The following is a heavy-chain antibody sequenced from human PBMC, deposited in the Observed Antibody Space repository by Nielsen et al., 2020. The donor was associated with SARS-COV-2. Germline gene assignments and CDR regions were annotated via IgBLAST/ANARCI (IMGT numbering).Heavy chain of an antibody. D-gene: IGHD6-19*01. CDR2: IKQDGSEK. J-gene: IGHJ4*02. Sequence: GESLKISCAASGFTFSSYAMSWVRQAPGKGLEWVANIKQDGSEKYYVDSVKGRFTISRDNAKNSLYLQMNNLRAEDTAVYYCARLETSSGWDWDYWGQGTLVTVSS. V-gene: IGHV3-7*03. CDR1: GFTFSSYA. CDR3: ARLETSSGWDWDY.